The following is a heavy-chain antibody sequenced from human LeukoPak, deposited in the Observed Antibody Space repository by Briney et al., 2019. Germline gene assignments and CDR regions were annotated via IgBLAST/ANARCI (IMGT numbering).Heavy chain of an antibody. V-gene: IGHV3-21*05. CDR2: ISSSSSYT. CDR3: ARDRSGYSGYDSLGDYYGMDV. J-gene: IGHJ6*04. Sequence: PGRSLRLSCAASGFTFSSYGMHWVRQAPGKGLEWVSYISSSSSYTNYADSVKGRFTISRDNAKNSLYLQMNSLRAEDTAVYYCARDRSGYSGYDSLGDYYGMDVWGKGTTVTVSS. CDR1: GFTFSSYG. D-gene: IGHD5-12*01.